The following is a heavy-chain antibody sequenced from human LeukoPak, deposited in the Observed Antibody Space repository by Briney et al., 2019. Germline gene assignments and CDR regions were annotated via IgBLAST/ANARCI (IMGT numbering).Heavy chain of an antibody. D-gene: IGHD6-13*01. CDR3: ARVGSSWYFDY. Sequence: GGSLRLSCAASGFTFSSYSMNWVRQAPGKGLEWVSSISSSSYKYYADSVKGRFTISRDNAKNTLYLQMNSLRAEDTAVYYCARVGSSWYFDYWGQGTLVTVSS. CDR2: ISSSSYK. J-gene: IGHJ4*02. V-gene: IGHV3-21*01. CDR1: GFTFSSYS.